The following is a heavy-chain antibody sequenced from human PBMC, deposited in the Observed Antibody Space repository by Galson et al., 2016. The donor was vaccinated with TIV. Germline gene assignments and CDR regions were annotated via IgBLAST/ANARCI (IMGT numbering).Heavy chain of an antibody. CDR3: VKDSLLYYDSSGHYSH. CDR1: GDIFSSYA. CDR2: VIPIFGTP. V-gene: IGHV1-69*13. J-gene: IGHJ4*02. D-gene: IGHD3-22*01. Sequence: SVKVSCKASGDIFSSYAITWVRQAPGQGLEWMGGVIPIFGTPNYAQKFQGRVTIAADDSTGTAYMELRGLRSEDTAVYYCVKDSLLYYDSSGHYSHWGQGTQVIVST.